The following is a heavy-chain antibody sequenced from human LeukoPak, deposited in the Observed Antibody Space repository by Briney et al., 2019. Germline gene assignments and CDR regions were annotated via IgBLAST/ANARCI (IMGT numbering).Heavy chain of an antibody. J-gene: IGHJ4*02. CDR2: ISHDASIT. D-gene: IGHD3-10*01. CDR3: ARGGGYYASGSSY. V-gene: IGHV3-74*03. Sequence: GGSLRLSCAASGFTFSTYVMHWVRQAPGKGLVWVSRISHDASITTYADSVKGRFTISRDNAKNSLYLQMNSLRAEDTAVYYCARGGGYYASGSSYWGQGTLVTVSS. CDR1: GFTFSTYV.